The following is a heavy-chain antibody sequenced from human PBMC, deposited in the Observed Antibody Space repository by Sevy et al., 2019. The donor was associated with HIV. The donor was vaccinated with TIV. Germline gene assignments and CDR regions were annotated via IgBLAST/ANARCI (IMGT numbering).Heavy chain of an antibody. J-gene: IGHJ5*02. CDR1: GFTFNSYA. Sequence: GGSLRLSCAASGFTFNSYAMNWVRQAPGKGLEWVSGISGSGGNTDYAESVKGRFTISRDNSKNTVYMQMNSLRAEDTAGYYCAKRGGPWSSSWKGWFDPWGQGTLVTVSS. D-gene: IGHD6-13*01. CDR2: ISGSGGNT. CDR3: AKRGGPWSSSWKGWFDP. V-gene: IGHV3-23*01.